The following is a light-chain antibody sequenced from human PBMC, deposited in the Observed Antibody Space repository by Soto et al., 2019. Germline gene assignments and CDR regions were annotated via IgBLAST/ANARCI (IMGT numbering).Light chain of an antibody. J-gene: IGKJ1*01. CDR1: QSVSSN. Sequence: EIVMTQSPVTLSVSPGERATLSCRASQSVSSNLAWYQQKPGQAPSLLIYGAFTRATGIPARFSGTGSGTDFTLTISSLEPEDLAVYYCQQRSNWPRTFGQGTKVDIK. CDR2: GAF. V-gene: IGKV3-11*01. CDR3: QQRSNWPRT.